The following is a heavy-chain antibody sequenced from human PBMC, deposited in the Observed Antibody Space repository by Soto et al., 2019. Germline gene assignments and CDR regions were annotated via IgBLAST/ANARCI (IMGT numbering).Heavy chain of an antibody. CDR2: IYSGGST. Sequence: GGSLRLSCAASGFTVSSNYMSWVRQAPGKGLEWVSVIYSGGSTYYADSVKGRFTISRHNSKNTLYLQMNSLRAEDTAVYYCARDNSGDGYNPDYYYYGMDVWGQGTTVTVSS. CDR3: ARDNSGDGYNPDYYYYGMDV. J-gene: IGHJ6*02. CDR1: GFTVSSNY. V-gene: IGHV3-53*04. D-gene: IGHD5-12*01.